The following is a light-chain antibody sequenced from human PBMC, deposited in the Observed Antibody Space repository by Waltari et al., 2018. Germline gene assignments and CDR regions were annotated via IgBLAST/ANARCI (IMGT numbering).Light chain of an antibody. V-gene: IGLV2-14*01. CDR3: SSQSSNDVVL. J-gene: IGLJ2*01. Sequence: QSALTQPASVSGSPGQSATILCAGTRNDAGGYNSVSWYQEHPGQAPRVIIYDVSDRPSGVSDRFSGSKSGNTASLTISGLQAEDEADYYCSSQSSNDVVLFGGGTKLTVL. CDR1: RNDAGGYNS. CDR2: DVS.